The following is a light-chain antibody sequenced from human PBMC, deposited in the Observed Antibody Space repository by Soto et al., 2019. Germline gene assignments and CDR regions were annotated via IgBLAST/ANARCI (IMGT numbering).Light chain of an antibody. CDR3: QQYRNYST. Sequence: DIQMTQSPATLSASVGDRVTITCRASQSIEDLLAWYQQKPGIAPKLLVYRASTLESGVPSRFSGGGSGTEFTLFSNSLQPDYFATYFCQQYRNYSTFGHGAKVEI. CDR2: RAS. J-gene: IGKJ1*01. V-gene: IGKV1-5*03. CDR1: QSIEDL.